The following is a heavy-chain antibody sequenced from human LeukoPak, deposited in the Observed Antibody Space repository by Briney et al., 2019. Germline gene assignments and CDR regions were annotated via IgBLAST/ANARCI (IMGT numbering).Heavy chain of an antibody. J-gene: IGHJ4*02. D-gene: IGHD3-10*01. CDR1: GYTFTSYA. CDR2: ISAYNGNT. Sequence: ASVKVSCKASGYTFTSYAITWVRQAPGQGLEWLGWISAYNGNTNYAQRLQGRVTMTTDTSTSTAYMELRSLRSDDTAVYYCARDLTPYYYGSGNSLGYWGQGTLVTVSS. CDR3: ARDLTPYYYGSGNSLGY. V-gene: IGHV1-18*01.